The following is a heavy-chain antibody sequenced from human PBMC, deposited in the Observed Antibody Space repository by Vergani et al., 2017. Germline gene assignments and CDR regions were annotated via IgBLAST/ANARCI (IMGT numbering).Heavy chain of an antibody. CDR2: SNAGNGNT. Sequence: QVQLVQSGAEVKKPGASVKVSCKASGYTFTSYAMHWVRQAPGQRLEWMGWSNAGNGNTKYSQKFQGRVTITADKSTSTAYMELSSLRSEDTAVYYCARNRYSGSYDGYWGQGTLVTVSS. CDR3: ARNRYSGSYDGY. CDR1: GYTFTSYA. V-gene: IGHV1-3*02. J-gene: IGHJ4*02. D-gene: IGHD1-26*01.